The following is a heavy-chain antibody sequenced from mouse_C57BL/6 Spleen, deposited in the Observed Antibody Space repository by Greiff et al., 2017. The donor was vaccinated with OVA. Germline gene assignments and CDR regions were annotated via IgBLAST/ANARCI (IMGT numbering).Heavy chain of an antibody. CDR2: IYPGDGDT. CDR1: GYAFSSSW. CDR3: ARSNYYGSRDAMDY. V-gene: IGHV1-82*01. Sequence: VKLQESGPELVKPGASVKISCKASGYAFSSSWMNWVKQRPGKGLEWIGRIYPGDGDTKYNGKFKGKATLTADKSSSTAYMQLSSLTSEDSAVYFCARSNYYGSRDAMDYWGQGTSVTVSS. J-gene: IGHJ4*01. D-gene: IGHD1-1*01.